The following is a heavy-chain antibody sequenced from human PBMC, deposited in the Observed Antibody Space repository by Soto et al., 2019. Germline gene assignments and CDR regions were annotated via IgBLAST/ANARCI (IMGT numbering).Heavy chain of an antibody. V-gene: IGHV5-51*01. CDR3: ASTITMVRGVIDRSHYYYGMDV. Sequence: GESLKISCKGSGYSFTSYWFGWVRQMPGKGLEWMGIIYPGDSDTRYSPSFQGQVTISADKSISTAYLQWSSLKASDTAMYYCASTITMVRGVIDRSHYYYGMDVWGQGTTVTGSS. CDR2: IYPGDSDT. D-gene: IGHD3-10*01. J-gene: IGHJ6*01. CDR1: GYSFTSYW.